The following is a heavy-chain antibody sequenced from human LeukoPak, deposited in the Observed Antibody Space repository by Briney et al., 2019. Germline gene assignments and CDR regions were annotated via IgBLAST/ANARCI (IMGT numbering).Heavy chain of an antibody. J-gene: IGHJ4*02. CDR1: GYTFINFG. CDR2: ISVYNGNT. V-gene: IGHV1-18*01. CDR3: AREARWDVKYFDN. Sequence: ASVKVSCKTFGYTFINFGIAWVRQAPGQGLEWMAWISVYNGNTNYAQKFQGRVTVTRDTSMNTAYMELTTLTSDDTAVYYCAREARWDVKYFDNGGQGTLVTVSS. D-gene: IGHD1-26*01.